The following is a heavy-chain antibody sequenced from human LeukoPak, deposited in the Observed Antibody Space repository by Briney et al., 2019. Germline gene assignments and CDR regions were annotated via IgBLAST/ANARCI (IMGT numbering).Heavy chain of an antibody. CDR3: SRGTIVVVVAATYWFDL. CDR2: INTNPGDP. CDR1: GYTFTSYG. V-gene: IGHV7-4-1*02. D-gene: IGHD2-15*01. Sequence: ASVKVSCNASGYTFTSYGMNWVRQPHGQGLEWMGWINTNPGDPTYSHGFTGRFVSFLVTSVSTAYLQIISLMADDTSAYYCSRGTIVVVVAATYWFDLWARGRLVTVSS. J-gene: IGHJ5*02.